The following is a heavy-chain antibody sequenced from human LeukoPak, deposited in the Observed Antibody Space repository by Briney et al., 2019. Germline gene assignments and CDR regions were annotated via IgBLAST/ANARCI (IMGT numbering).Heavy chain of an antibody. CDR1: GGSISSYY. CDR3: ASRSREWDAFDI. D-gene: IGHD2-8*01. V-gene: IGHV4-59*01. CDR2: IYYSGST. J-gene: IGHJ3*02. Sequence: SETLSLTCTVSGGSISSYYWSWIRQPPGKGLEWIGYIYYSGSTNYNPSLKSRVTISVDTSKNQFSLKLSSVTAADTAVYYRASRSREWDAFDIWGQGTMVTVSS.